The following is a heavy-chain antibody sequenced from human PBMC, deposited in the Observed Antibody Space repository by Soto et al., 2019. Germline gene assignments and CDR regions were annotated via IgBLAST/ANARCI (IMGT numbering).Heavy chain of an antibody. J-gene: IGHJ4*02. D-gene: IGHD1-7*01. CDR3: ARSDNWNYDY. V-gene: IGHV3-21*01. CDR1: GFTFSSYS. Sequence: GGSLRLSCAASGFTFSSYSMNWVRQAPGKGLEWVSSISSSSSYIYYADSVKGRFTISRDNAKNSLYLQMNSLRAEDTAVCYCARSDNWNYDYWGQGTLVTVSS. CDR2: ISSSSSYI.